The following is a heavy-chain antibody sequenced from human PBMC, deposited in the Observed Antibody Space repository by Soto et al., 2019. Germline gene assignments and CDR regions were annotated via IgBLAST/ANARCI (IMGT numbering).Heavy chain of an antibody. J-gene: IGHJ4*02. CDR1: GFTFSNYG. CDR2: ISNDGNNK. V-gene: IGHV3-30*18. Sequence: GGSLRLSCAASGFTFSNYGMDWVRQAPGKGLEWVAVISNDGNNKYYADSVKGRFTISRDNSKNTLYLQMNSLRTEDTAVYYCAKDMYSSSWYFDYWGQGTLGTVSS. D-gene: IGHD6-13*01. CDR3: AKDMYSSSWYFDY.